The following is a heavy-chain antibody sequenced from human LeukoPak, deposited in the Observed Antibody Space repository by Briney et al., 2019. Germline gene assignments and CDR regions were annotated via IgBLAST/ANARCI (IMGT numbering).Heavy chain of an antibody. Sequence: PSETLSLTCAVYGGSFSGYYWSWIRQPPGKGLEWIGEINHSGSTNYNPSLKSRVTISVDTSKNQFSLKLSSVTAADTAVYYCARVAVLRYFDWLSSISYFDHWGQGTLVTVSP. CDR1: GGSFSGYY. CDR3: ARVAVLRYFDWLSSISYFDH. J-gene: IGHJ4*02. V-gene: IGHV4-34*01. CDR2: INHSGST. D-gene: IGHD3-9*01.